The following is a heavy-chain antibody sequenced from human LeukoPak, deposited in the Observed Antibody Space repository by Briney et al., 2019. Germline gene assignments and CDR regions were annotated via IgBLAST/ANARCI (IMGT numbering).Heavy chain of an antibody. Sequence: ASVKVSCKASGYTFTSYYMHWVPQAPGHRLEWMGIINPSGGSTSYAQKFQGRVTMTRDMSTSTVYMELSSLRSEDTAVYYCARVSGSTNYYYYMDVWGKGTTVTVSS. CDR1: GYTFTSYY. V-gene: IGHV1-46*01. CDR2: INPSGGST. J-gene: IGHJ6*03. CDR3: ARVSGSTNYYYYMDV. D-gene: IGHD1-26*01.